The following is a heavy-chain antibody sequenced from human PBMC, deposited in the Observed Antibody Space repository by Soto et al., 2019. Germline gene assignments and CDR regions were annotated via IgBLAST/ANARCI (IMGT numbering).Heavy chain of an antibody. V-gene: IGHV3-23*01. CDR2: ISGSGGST. CDR3: AKQRGVRSSSSPFDY. J-gene: IGHJ4*02. D-gene: IGHD6-6*01. Sequence: EVQLLESGGGLVQPGGSLRLSCAASGFTFSSYAMSWVRQAPGKGLEWVSAISGSGGSTYYADSVKGRFTISRDNSKNTLHLQMNSLRAEDTAVYYCAKQRGVRSSSSPFDYWGQGTLVTVSS. CDR1: GFTFSSYA.